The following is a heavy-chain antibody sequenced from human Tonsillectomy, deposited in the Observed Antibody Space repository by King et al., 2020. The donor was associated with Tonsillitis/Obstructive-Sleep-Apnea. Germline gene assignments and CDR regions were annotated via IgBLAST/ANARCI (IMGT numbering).Heavy chain of an antibody. V-gene: IGHV3-30*04. CDR3: ARDNRTFYYYYYDMDV. Sequence: VQLVESGGGVVQPGRSLRLSCAASGFTFSSYAIHWVRQAPGKGLEWVAVISYDGTNKYYADSVKGLFTISRDNSKNTLYLQMNSLRAEDTAVYYCARDNRTFYYYYYDMDVWGQGTTVTVSS. CDR1: GFTFSSYA. CDR2: ISYDGTNK. J-gene: IGHJ6*02. D-gene: IGHD2/OR15-2a*01.